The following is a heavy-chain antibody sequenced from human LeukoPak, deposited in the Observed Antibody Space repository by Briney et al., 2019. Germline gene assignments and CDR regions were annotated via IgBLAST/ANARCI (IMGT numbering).Heavy chain of an antibody. V-gene: IGHV3-23*01. Sequence: PGGSLRLSCAASGFTFSSYAMSWVRQAPGKGLEWVSSISGSGGRTHYADPVRGRFTISRDNSKNTLYLQMDSLRAEDTAVYYCATPPTVTRNYWGQGTLVTVSS. J-gene: IGHJ4*02. CDR1: GFTFSSYA. CDR3: ATPPTVTRNY. D-gene: IGHD4-17*01. CDR2: ISGSGGRT.